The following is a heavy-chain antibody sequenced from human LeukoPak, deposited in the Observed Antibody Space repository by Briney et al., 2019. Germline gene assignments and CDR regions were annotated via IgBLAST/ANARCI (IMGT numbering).Heavy chain of an antibody. V-gene: IGHV4-59*01. D-gene: IGHD3-16*01. CDR2: IYYSGST. CDR1: GGSMSSYY. Sequence: SETLSLTCTVSGGSMSSYYWSWIRQPPGKGLEWIGYIYYSGSTNYNPSLKSRVTISVDTSKNQFTLKLSSVTAADTAVYYCARGRYGWLPFDYWGQRTLVTVSS. CDR3: ARGRYGWLPFDY. J-gene: IGHJ4*02.